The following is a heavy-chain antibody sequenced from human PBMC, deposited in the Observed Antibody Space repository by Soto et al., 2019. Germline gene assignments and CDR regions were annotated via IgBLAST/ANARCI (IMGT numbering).Heavy chain of an antibody. Sequence: SETLSLTCTVSGGSVSSGSYYWSRIRQPPGKGLEWIGYIYYSGSTNYNPSLKSRATISVDTSKNQFSLKLSSVTAADTAVYYCAKDPFVYDFLIWGQGTMVTVSS. D-gene: IGHD3-3*01. CDR3: AKDPFVYDFLI. V-gene: IGHV4-61*01. CDR1: GGSVSSGSYY. CDR2: IYYSGST. J-gene: IGHJ3*02.